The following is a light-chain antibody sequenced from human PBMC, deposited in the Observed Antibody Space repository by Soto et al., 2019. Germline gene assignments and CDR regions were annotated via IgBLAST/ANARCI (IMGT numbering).Light chain of an antibody. Sequence: EIVLTQSPGTLSSSPGEIATLSCRASQSVSSSYLAWYQQKPGQAPRLLIHGASFRATGIPDRFSGSWSGTDFTLTINRLEPEDFAVYYGQQYGSSPLYTFGQGTKLEIK. CDR2: GAS. V-gene: IGKV3-20*01. CDR1: QSVSSSY. CDR3: QQYGSSPLYT. J-gene: IGKJ2*01.